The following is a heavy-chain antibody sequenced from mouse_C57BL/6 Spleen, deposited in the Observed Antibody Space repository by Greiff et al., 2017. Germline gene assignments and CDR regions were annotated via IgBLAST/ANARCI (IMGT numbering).Heavy chain of an antibody. D-gene: IGHD2-3*01. CDR1: GYTFTSYG. CDR3: AREDDGYYYFDY. J-gene: IGHJ2*01. V-gene: IGHV1-81*01. Sequence: QVHVKQSGAELARPGASVKLSCKASGYTFTSYGISWVKQRTGQCLEWIGEIYPRSGNTYYNEKFKGKATLTADKASSTAYMELRSLTSEDSAVYFCAREDDGYYYFDYWGQGTTLTVSS. CDR2: IYPRSGNT.